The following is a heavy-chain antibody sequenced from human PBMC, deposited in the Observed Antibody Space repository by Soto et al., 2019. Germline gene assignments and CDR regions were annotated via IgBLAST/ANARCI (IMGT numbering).Heavy chain of an antibody. D-gene: IGHD2-15*01. CDR1: GLTFSKAW. V-gene: IGHV3-15*07. CDR2: IKSKTEGGTT. CDR3: TADSCRAVIRDLFDF. Sequence: GEPFRLPCAASGLTFSKAWINWVRQAPGKGLEWVGRIKSKTEGGTTDFAAPVKGRFAISREDSKNMVYLQMNSLKTADTGIYYCTADSCRAVIRDLFDFWGQGTLVTVSS. J-gene: IGHJ4*01.